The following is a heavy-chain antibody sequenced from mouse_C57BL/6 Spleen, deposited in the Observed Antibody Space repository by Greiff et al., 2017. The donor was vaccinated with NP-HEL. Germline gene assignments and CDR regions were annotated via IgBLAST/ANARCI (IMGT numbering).Heavy chain of an antibody. J-gene: IGHJ2*01. CDR3: ARMDYYGSRGDFDY. Sequence: EVQLQQSGPELVKPGASVKISCKASGYTFTDYYMNWVKQSHGKSLEWIGDINPNNGGTSYNQKFKGKATLTVDKSSSTAYMELRSLTSEDSAVYYCARMDYYGSRGDFDYWGQGTTLTVSS. CDR2: INPNNGGT. CDR1: GYTFTDYY. V-gene: IGHV1-26*01. D-gene: IGHD1-1*01.